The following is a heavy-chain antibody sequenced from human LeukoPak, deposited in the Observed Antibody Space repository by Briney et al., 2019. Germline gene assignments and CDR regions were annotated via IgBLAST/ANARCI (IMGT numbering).Heavy chain of an antibody. J-gene: IGHJ6*02. CDR1: GGSIGSSNW. V-gene: IGHV4-4*02. Sequence: SETLSLTCAVSGGSIGSSNWWSWVRQPPGKGLEWIGEIYHSGSTNYNPSLKSRVTISVDKSKNQFSLKLSSVTAADTAVYYCARASDGSGPGDYYYGMEVWGQGPTVTVSS. CDR2: IYHSGST. D-gene: IGHD3-10*01. CDR3: ARASDGSGPGDYYYGMEV.